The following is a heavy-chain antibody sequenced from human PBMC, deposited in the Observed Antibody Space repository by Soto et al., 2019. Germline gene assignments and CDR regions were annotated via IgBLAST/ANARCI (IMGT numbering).Heavy chain of an antibody. CDR3: ARVGARGYEYIWGSPGGLDF. CDR2: ISSSGSTI. D-gene: IGHD3-16*01. Sequence: QVQLVESGGGLVKPGGSLRLSCAVSGFTFSDYYMSWIRQAPGKGLEWVSYISSSGSTIYYAGSVQGRFIICRDNAKNSLYLQMNSLRAADTAVYYCARVGARGYEYIWGSPGGLDFWGQGTLVTVSS. V-gene: IGHV3-11*01. J-gene: IGHJ4*02. CDR1: GFTFSDYY.